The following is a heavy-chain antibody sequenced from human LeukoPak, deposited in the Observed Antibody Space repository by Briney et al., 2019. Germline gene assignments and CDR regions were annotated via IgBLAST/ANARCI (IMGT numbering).Heavy chain of an antibody. D-gene: IGHD2-2*01. CDR1: GGSISSYY. V-gene: IGHV4-59*01. J-gene: IGHJ5*02. CDR2: IYYSGST. CDR3: AREVVVVPAANNWFDP. Sequence: PSETLSLTCTVSGGSISSYYWSWIRQPPGKGLEWIGYIYYSGSTNYNPSLKSRVTISVDTSKSQFSLKLSSVTAADTAVYYCAREVVVVPAANNWFDPWGQGTLVTVSS.